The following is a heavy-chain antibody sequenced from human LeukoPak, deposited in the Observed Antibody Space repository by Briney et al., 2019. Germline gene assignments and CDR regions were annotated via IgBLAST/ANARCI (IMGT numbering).Heavy chain of an antibody. Sequence: ASVKVSCKVSGYTLTELSMHWVRQAPGQGLEWMGWINTNTGNPTYAQGFTGRFVFSLDTSVSTAYLQISSLKAEDTAVYYCARATVVTPTDYWGQGTLVAVSS. CDR2: INTNTGNP. CDR3: ARATVVTPTDY. J-gene: IGHJ4*02. D-gene: IGHD4-23*01. CDR1: GYTLTELS. V-gene: IGHV7-4-1*02.